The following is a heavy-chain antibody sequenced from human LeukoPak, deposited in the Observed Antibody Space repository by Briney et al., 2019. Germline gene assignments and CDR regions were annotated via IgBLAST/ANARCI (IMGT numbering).Heavy chain of an antibody. Sequence: PGGSLRLSCAAPGFTFSSYGMPWVRQAPGKGLEWVAFIRYDGSNKYYADSVKGRFTISRDNSKNTLYLQMNSLRAEDTAVYYCAKDIRSGSYGGDYWGQGTLVTVSS. J-gene: IGHJ4*02. CDR3: AKDIRSGSYGGDY. D-gene: IGHD3-10*01. CDR1: GFTFSSYG. V-gene: IGHV3-30*02. CDR2: IRYDGSNK.